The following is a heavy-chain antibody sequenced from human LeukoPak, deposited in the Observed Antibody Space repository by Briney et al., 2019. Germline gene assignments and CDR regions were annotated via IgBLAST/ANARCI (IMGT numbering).Heavy chain of an antibody. V-gene: IGHV3-30*18. CDR2: ISYDGSNK. CDR1: GFTLSSYG. CDR3: AKEGKRVGVNYYYYMDV. Sequence: GGSLRLSCAASGFTLSSYGMHWVRQAPGKGLEWVAVISYDGSNKYYADSVKGRFTISRDNSKNTLYLQMNSLRAEDTAVYYCAKEGKRVGVNYYYYMDVWGKGTTVTVSS. D-gene: IGHD1-26*01. J-gene: IGHJ6*03.